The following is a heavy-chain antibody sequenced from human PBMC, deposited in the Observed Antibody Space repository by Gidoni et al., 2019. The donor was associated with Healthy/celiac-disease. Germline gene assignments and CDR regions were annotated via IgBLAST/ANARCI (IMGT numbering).Heavy chain of an antibody. Sequence: EVQLVEHGGGLVQPGGSLRLSCSASGFTFSRYAMHWARQAPGKGLEYVSAISSNGCSTYYADSVKGRITISRDNSKNTLYLQMSSLRAEDTAVYYCVKDERYCSSTSCYILFDYFDYWGQGTLVTVSS. D-gene: IGHD2-2*02. CDR2: ISSNGCST. CDR1: GFTFSRYA. CDR3: VKDERYCSSTSCYILFDYFDY. V-gene: IGHV3-64D*06. J-gene: IGHJ4*02.